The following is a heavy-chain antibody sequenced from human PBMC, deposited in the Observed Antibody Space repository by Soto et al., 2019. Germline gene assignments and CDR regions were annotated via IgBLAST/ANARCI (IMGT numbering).Heavy chain of an antibody. V-gene: IGHV4-28*03. CDR1: GYSISSSNW. D-gene: IGHD2-15*01. Sequence: SETLSLTCAVSGYSISSSNWWGWIRQPPGKGLEWIGYIYYSGSTYYNASLKSRVTMSVDTSKNQFSLTLSSVTAVDTAIYYCARDVFSDSGGRPYFDFWGQGTLVTVSS. CDR3: ARDVFSDSGGRPYFDF. CDR2: IYYSGST. J-gene: IGHJ4*02.